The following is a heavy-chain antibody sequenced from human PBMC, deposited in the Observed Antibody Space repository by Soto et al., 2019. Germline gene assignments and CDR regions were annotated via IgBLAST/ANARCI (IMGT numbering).Heavy chain of an antibody. V-gene: IGHV1-2*04. CDR1: GYTFTGYY. CDR3: ARAGITGTRYYYGMDV. Sequence: ASVKVSCKASGYTFTGYYMHWVRQAPGQGLEWMGWIDPNSGGTNYAQKFQGWVTMTRDTSISTAYMELSRLRSDDTAVYYCARAGITGTRYYYGMDVWGQGTTVTVSS. D-gene: IGHD1-20*01. J-gene: IGHJ6*02. CDR2: IDPNSGGT.